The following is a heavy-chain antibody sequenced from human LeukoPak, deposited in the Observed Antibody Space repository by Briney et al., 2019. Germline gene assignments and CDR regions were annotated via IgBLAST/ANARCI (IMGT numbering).Heavy chain of an antibody. Sequence: TSETLSLTCTVSGDSFNSRNYYWGWIRHPPGKGLEWCGSLYFTGSTYYNPSLKSRVTISLETAKNQFSLKMISVTGADTAVYYCARSLQDIWSGYEAPRRPFDQWGRGTLVTVTS. CDR1: GDSFNSRNYY. D-gene: IGHD6-25*01. CDR3: ARSLQDIWSGYEAPRRPFDQ. J-gene: IGHJ4*02. V-gene: IGHV4-39*01. CDR2: LYFTGST.